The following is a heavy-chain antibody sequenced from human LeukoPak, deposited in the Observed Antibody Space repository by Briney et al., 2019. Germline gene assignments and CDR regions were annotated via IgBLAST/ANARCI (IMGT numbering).Heavy chain of an antibody. CDR3: ASAYLVATGSHVDYFDY. D-gene: IGHD5-12*01. CDR1: GGTFSSYA. J-gene: IGHJ4*02. CDR2: IIPIFGTA. V-gene: IGHV1-69*13. Sequence: PVKVSCKASGGTFSSYAISWVRQAPGQGLEWMGGIIPIFGTANYAQKFQGRVTITADESTSTAYMELSSLRSEDTAVYYCASAYLVATGSHVDYFDYWGQGTLVTVSS.